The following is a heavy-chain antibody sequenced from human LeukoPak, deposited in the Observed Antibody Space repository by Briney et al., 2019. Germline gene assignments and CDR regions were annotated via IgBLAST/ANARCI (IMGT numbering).Heavy chain of an antibody. J-gene: IGHJ3*02. D-gene: IGHD2-21*02. Sequence: ASVKVSCKASGYTFTSYAMHWVRQAPGQRLEWMGWINAGNGNTKYSHKFQGRVTITRDTSASTAYMELSSLRSEDTAVYYCPRLDRRDSAFDIWGQGTMVTVSS. CDR2: INAGNGNT. V-gene: IGHV1-3*01. CDR1: GYTFTSYA. CDR3: PRLDRRDSAFDI.